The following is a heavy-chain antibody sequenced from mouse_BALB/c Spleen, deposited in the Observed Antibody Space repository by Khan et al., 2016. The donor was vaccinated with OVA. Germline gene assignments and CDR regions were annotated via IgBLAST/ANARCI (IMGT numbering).Heavy chain of an antibody. J-gene: IGHJ1*01. CDR2: INTYTGEP. CDR3: ARSASYCVFDV. Sequence: QIQLVQSGPELKKPGETVKISCKASGYTFTNYGMNWVKQAPGKGLKWMGWINTYTGEPTYADDFKGRFAFSLETSANTAYLQFNNLKNEDTATXFCARSASYCVFDVWGAGTTVTVSA. CDR1: GYTFTNYG. V-gene: IGHV9-3-1*01. D-gene: IGHD6-1*01.